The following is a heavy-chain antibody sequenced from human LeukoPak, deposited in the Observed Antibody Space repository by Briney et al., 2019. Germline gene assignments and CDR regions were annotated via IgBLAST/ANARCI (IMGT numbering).Heavy chain of an antibody. CDR3: ARGGSITIFGVVIHSGPYYFDY. CDR2: ISSSSSTI. CDR1: GFTFSSYS. D-gene: IGHD3-3*01. J-gene: IGHJ4*02. Sequence: GGSLRLSCAASGFTFSSYSMNWVRQAPGKGLEWVSYISSSSSTIYYADSVKGRFTISRDNAKNSLYLQMNSLRAEDTAVYYCARGGSITIFGVVIHSGPYYFDYWGQGTLVTVSS. V-gene: IGHV3-48*01.